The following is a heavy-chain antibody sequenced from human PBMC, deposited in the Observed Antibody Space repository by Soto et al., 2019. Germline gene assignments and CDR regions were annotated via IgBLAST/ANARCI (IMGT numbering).Heavy chain of an antibody. J-gene: IGHJ5*02. V-gene: IGHV3-23*01. CDR3: AKDDYGSGSYVLPGFFDP. D-gene: IGHD3-10*01. CDR1: GFTFSSYA. Sequence: GGSLRLSCAASGFTFSSYAMSWVRQAPGKGLEWVSAISGSGGSTYYADSVKGRFTISRDNSKNTLYLQMNSLRAEDTAVYYCAKDDYGSGSYVLPGFFDPWGQGTLVTVSS. CDR2: ISGSGGST.